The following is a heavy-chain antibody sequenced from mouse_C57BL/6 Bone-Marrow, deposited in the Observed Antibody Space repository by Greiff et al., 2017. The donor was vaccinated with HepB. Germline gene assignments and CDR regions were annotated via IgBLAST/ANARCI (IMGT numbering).Heavy chain of an antibody. CDR2: IDPSDSET. CDR1: GYTFTSYW. Sequence: QVQLQQSGAELVRPGSSVKLSCKASGYTFTSYWMHWVKQRPIQGLEWIGNIDPSDSETHYNQKFKDKATLTVDKSSSTAYMQLSSLTSEDSAVYYCARYYYYGNAMDYWGQGTSVTVSS. CDR3: ARYYYYGNAMDY. D-gene: IGHD1-1*01. J-gene: IGHJ4*01. V-gene: IGHV1-52*01.